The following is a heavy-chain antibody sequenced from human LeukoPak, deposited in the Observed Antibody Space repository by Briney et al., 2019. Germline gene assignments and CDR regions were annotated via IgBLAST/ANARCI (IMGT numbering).Heavy chain of an antibody. Sequence: SEALSLTCAVYNGFDSYYMTIVRQPPGKGLEWVGEITYRGSGNYNPSLKGRATISINVSQRQFSLSLRSVTAADTATYYCGVYGGDWRFDFWGQGTPITVSS. CDR3: GVYGGDWRFDF. CDR1: NGFDSYY. CDR2: ITYRGSG. J-gene: IGHJ4*02. V-gene: IGHV4-34*01. D-gene: IGHD2-21*02.